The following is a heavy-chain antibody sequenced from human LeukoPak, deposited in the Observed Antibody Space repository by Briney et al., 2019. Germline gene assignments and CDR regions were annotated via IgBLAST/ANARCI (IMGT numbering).Heavy chain of an antibody. CDR3: AREEWDIVVVVAATPRWFDP. D-gene: IGHD2-15*01. Sequence: SVKVSCKSSGGTFSSYAINWVRQAPGQGLEWMGRIIPILGIANYAQKFQGRVTITADKSTSTAYMELSSLRSEDTAVYYCAREEWDIVVVVAATPRWFDPWGQGTLVTVSS. CDR1: GGTFSSYA. CDR2: IIPILGIA. J-gene: IGHJ5*02. V-gene: IGHV1-69*04.